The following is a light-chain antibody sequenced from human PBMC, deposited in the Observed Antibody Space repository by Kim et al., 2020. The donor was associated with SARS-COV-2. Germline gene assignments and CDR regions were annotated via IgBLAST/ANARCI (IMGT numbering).Light chain of an antibody. V-gene: IGLV6-57*03. Sequence: GKTFTRSGTRSSGSNDDKDVQWEQQRPGGVPTAVIYEDDQRPSGVSDRVSGSIDNSSNSASLTISGLNTEDEADYYCQSYNRGNVVFGGGTQLTVL. CDR2: EDD. CDR3: QSYNRGNVV. CDR1: SGSNDDKD. J-gene: IGLJ2*01.